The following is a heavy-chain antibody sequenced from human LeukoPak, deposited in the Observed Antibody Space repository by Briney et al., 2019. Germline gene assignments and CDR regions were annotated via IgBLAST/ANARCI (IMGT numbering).Heavy chain of an antibody. CDR2: IYTSGST. CDR1: SGSISTSNYY. D-gene: IGHD6-13*01. J-gene: IGHJ4*02. CDR3: ARDPLVIAAARGDY. Sequence: SETLSLTCTVSSGSISTSNYYWSWIRQPAGKGLEWIGRIYTSGSTNYNPSLKSRVTISVDTSKNQFSLKLSSVTAADTAVYYCARDPLVIAAARGDYWGQGTLVTVSS. V-gene: IGHV4-61*02.